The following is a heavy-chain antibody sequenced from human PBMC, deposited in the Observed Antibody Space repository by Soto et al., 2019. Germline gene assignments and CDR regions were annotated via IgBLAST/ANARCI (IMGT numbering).Heavy chain of an antibody. J-gene: IGHJ4*02. D-gene: IGHD3-10*01. V-gene: IGHV3-74*01. CDR3: ARGAFGNYYVDY. Sequence: EVQLVESGGGLVQPGGSLRLSCAASGFIFSRDWMHWVRQAPGKGLMWVSRIKYDGSITTYADSVKGRFTISRDNAKDTVYLQINSLRDEDTDIYYCARGAFGNYYVDYWGQGTLVTVAS. CDR1: GFIFSRDW. CDR2: IKYDGSIT.